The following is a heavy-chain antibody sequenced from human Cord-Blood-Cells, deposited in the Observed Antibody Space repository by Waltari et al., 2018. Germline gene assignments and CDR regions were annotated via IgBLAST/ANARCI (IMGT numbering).Heavy chain of an antibody. D-gene: IGHD6-6*01. Sequence: QVQLVQSGAEVKKPGASVKVSCKASGYTFTGYYMHWVRQAPAQGLEWMGWSKPNSGSTNYAQKVQGRVSMTRDTSISTAYMELSRLRADDTAVYDCARANLRIAARPTNWYVDLWGRGTLVTVSS. CDR1: GYTFTGYY. V-gene: IGHV1-2*02. CDR2: SKPNSGST. CDR3: ARANLRIAARPTNWYVDL. J-gene: IGHJ2*01.